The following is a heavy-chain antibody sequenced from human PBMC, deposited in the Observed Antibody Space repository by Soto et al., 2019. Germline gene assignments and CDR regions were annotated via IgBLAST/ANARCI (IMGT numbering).Heavy chain of an antibody. CDR2: MNPNSGNT. V-gene: IGHV1-8*02. CDR3: ARRPRSLTGYLHHYYMDA. Sequence: ASVKVSCKASGYTFTSYDINWVRQATGQGLEWMGWMNPNSGNTGYAQKFQGRVTMTRNTSISTAYMELSSLRSEDTAVYYCARRPRSLTGYLHHYYMDAWGKGTTVTVSS. D-gene: IGHD3-9*01. CDR1: GYTFTSYD. J-gene: IGHJ6*03.